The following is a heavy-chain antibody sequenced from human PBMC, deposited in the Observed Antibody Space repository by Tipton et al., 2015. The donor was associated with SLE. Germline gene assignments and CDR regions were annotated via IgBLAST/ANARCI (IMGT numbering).Heavy chain of an antibody. CDR1: GGSFSGYY. CDR3: ARRASIAAATFDY. V-gene: IGHV4-34*01. Sequence: TLSLTCAVYGGSFSGYYWSWIRQPPGKGLEWIGEINHSGSTNYNPSLKSRGTISVDTSKNQFSLKLSSVTAADTAVYYCARRASIAAATFDYWGQGTLVTVSS. CDR2: INHSGST. J-gene: IGHJ4*02. D-gene: IGHD6-13*01.